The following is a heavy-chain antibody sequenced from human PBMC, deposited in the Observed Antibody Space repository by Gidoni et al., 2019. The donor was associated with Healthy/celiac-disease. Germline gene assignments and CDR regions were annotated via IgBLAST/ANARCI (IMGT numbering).Heavy chain of an antibody. CDR3: ARSVSVGSYGDYHY. CDR2: ISSSSSYI. Sequence: EVQLVESGGGLVKPGGSLRLSCAASGFTFSSYSMNWVRQAPGKGLEWVSSISSSSSYIYYADSVKGRFTISRDNAKNSLYLQMNSLRAEDTAVYYCARSVSVGSYGDYHYWGQGTLVTVSS. J-gene: IGHJ4*02. V-gene: IGHV3-21*01. CDR1: GFTFSSYS. D-gene: IGHD4-17*01.